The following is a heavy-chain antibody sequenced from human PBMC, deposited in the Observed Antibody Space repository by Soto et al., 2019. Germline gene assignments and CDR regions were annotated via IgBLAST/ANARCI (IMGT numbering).Heavy chain of an antibody. J-gene: IGHJ4*02. D-gene: IGHD2-8*01. CDR1: GYTFSNYW. CDR2: VNGDGSST. Sequence: PXGALRLSCAASGYTFSNYWMHWVRQAPGKGLVWVSRVNGDGSSTSYADPVKGRFTISRDNAKNTVHLQMDSLRAEDTAVYYCERVMANLPWYFDSWGRGALVTVSS. V-gene: IGHV3-74*01. CDR3: ERVMANLPWYFDS.